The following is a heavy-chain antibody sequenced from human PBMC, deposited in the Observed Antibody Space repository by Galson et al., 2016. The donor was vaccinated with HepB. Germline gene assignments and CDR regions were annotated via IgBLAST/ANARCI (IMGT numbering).Heavy chain of an antibody. CDR1: GFTFSRAW. CDR2: IKSYTDGGTT. D-gene: IGHD5-18*01. Sequence: SLRLSCAASGFTFSRAWMNWVRQAPGKGLEWVGRIKSYTDGGTTEYAAPMKGRFTFSRVESNNRLYLQMNSLKTEDTAVYYCTTSSTRGYTYGPSAYWGRGTLVAVSS. CDR3: TTSSTRGYTYGPSAY. V-gene: IGHV3-15*01. J-gene: IGHJ4*02.